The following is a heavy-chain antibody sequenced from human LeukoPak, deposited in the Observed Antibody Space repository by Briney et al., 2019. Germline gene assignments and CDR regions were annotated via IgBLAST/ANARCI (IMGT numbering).Heavy chain of an antibody. CDR3: ATTMYYYDSSGYYDNWFDP. CDR2: ISAYNGNT. CDR1: GYTFTSYG. D-gene: IGHD3-22*01. J-gene: IGHJ5*02. V-gene: IGHV1-18*01. Sequence: ASVKVSCKASGYTFTSYGISWVRQAPGQGLEWMGWISAYNGNTNYAQKLQGRVTMTTDTSTSTAYTELRSLRSDDTAVYYCATTMYYYDSSGYYDNWFDPWGQGTLVTVSS.